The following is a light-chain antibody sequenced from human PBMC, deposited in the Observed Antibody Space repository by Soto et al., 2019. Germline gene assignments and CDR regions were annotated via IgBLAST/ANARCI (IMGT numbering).Light chain of an antibody. J-gene: IGLJ1*01. Sequence: QSVLTQPPSVSGAPGQRVTISCTGSSSNIGAACDVHWYQQRPGAAPKLLISANINRPSGVPDRFSGSKSGTSASLAITGLQADDEGDYYCQSYDSTLSARYVFGTGTKLTVL. CDR1: SSNIGAACD. CDR2: ANI. CDR3: QSYDSTLSARYV. V-gene: IGLV1-40*01.